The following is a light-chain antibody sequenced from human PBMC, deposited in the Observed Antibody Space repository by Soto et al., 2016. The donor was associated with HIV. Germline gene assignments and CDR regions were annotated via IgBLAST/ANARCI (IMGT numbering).Light chain of an antibody. CDR1: QDIGND. V-gene: IGKV1-17*01. J-gene: IGKJ1*01. CDR2: GAS. Sequence: DIQMTQSPSSLSASVGDIVTLTCRASQDIGNDLGWYQQKPGQAPKRLIYGASSLESGVPSRFSGSRSATEFTLTISSLQPEDFATYYCLQLNNFPRTFGQGTKVEIQ. CDR3: LQLNNFPRT.